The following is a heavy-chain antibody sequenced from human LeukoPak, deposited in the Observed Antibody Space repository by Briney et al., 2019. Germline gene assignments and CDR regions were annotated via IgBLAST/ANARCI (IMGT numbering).Heavy chain of an antibody. CDR3: ARSSNYYASGSSKGPFDY. CDR1: GFSVSSNY. V-gene: IGHV3-53*01. CDR2: IYGVGST. J-gene: IGHJ4*02. D-gene: IGHD3-10*01. Sequence: PGGSLRLSCAASGFSVSSNYMSWVRQAPGKGLEWVSVIYGVGSTYYADSVKGRFTISRDDSKNTLYLQMNSLRAEYTAVYYCARSSNYYASGSSKGPFDYWGQGILVTVSS.